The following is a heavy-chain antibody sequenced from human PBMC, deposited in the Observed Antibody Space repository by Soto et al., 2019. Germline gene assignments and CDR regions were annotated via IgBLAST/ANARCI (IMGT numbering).Heavy chain of an antibody. Sequence: EVPLLESGGGLVQPGGSLGLSCVASGFTFSIYAMSWVRQVPGKGPEWVSVINGRGSPTFYADSVKGRFTISRDNSKNTLYLQMSSLRAEDTAIYYCAKHIEGAGNWYFDLWGRGTLVAVSS. CDR1: GFTFSIYA. V-gene: IGHV3-23*01. CDR3: AKHIEGAGNWYFDL. CDR2: INGRGSPT. J-gene: IGHJ2*01. D-gene: IGHD2-21*01.